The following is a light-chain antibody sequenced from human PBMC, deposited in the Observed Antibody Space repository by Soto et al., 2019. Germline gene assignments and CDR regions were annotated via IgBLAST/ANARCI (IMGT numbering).Light chain of an antibody. J-gene: IGKJ5*01. CDR1: QSVSSN. CDR3: QRGDT. CDR2: DAS. Sequence: EIVLTQSPATLSLSPVERATLSCRASQSVSSNLAWYQQKPGQAPRLLIYDASNRATGIPARFSGSGSGTDFTLTISRLEPEDFAVYYCQRGDTFGQGTRLESK. V-gene: IGKV3-11*01.